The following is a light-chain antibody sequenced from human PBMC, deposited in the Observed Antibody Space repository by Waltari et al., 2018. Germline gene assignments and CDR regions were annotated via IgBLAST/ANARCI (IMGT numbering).Light chain of an antibody. CDR2: EST. J-gene: IGLJ2*01. Sequence: QSALTQPASVSGSPGQSITISCTGTSSDVGTYNLVSWYHHHPGKAPKLMIYESTKRPSGGSNGISGSKSGITASLTISGLQAEDEADYYCCSLAGSGPHVVFGGGTKLTVL. V-gene: IGLV2-23*01. CDR1: SSDVGTYNL. CDR3: CSLAGSGPHVV.